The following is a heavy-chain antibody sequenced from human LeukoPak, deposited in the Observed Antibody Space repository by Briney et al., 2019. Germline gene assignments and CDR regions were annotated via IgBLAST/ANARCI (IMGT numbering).Heavy chain of an antibody. D-gene: IGHD1-26*01. CDR2: IIPILGIA. CDR3: ARVRATRPYGMDV. CDR1: GGTFSSYA. J-gene: IGHJ6*02. V-gene: IGHV1-69*04. Sequence: SVKVSCKASGGTFSSYAISWVRQAPGQGLEWMGRIIPILGIANYAQKFQGRVTITADKSTSTAYMELSSLRSEDTAVYYCARVRATRPYGMDVWGQGTTVTVSS.